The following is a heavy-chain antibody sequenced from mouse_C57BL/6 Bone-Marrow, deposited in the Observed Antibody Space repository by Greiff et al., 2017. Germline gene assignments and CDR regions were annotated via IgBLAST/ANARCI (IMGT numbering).Heavy chain of an antibody. J-gene: IGHJ2*01. CDR3: ARRERAYCDY. CDR1: GYSFTSYY. V-gene: IGHV1-66*01. Sequence: VQLQQSGPELVKPGASVKISCKASGYSFTSYYIHWVKQRPGQGLEWIGWIYPGSGNTKYNEKFKGKATLTADTSSSTAYMQLSSLTSEDSAVYYCARRERAYCDYWGQGTTLTVAS. D-gene: IGHD3-3*01. CDR2: IYPGSGNT.